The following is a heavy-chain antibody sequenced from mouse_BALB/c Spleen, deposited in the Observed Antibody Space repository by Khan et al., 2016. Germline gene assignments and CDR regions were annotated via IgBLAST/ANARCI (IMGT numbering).Heavy chain of an antibody. Sequence: VQLQESGAELVRPGSSVKISCKASGYAFSSYWMNWVKQRPGQGLEWIGQIYPGDGDTNYSGKFTGKATLTADKSTSTAYMQLSSLTSEDPAVYLFAKLTGTREAMDYRGQRTSVTVSS. D-gene: IGHD4-1*01. J-gene: IGHJ4*01. V-gene: IGHV1-80*01. CDR2: IYPGDGDT. CDR1: GYAFSSYW. CDR3: AKLTGTREAMDY.